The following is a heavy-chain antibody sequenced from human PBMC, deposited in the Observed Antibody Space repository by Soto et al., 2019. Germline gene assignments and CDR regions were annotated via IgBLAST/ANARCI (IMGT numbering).Heavy chain of an antibody. D-gene: IGHD3-10*01. CDR1: GFTFSNYG. Sequence: QVQLVESGGGVVQPGRSLRLSCVASGFTFSNYGTHWVRQAPGKGPEWVAVIWYDGSNKDYADSVKGRFTISRDNSRNTLYLQTHSLRAADTAVYYCASALETGDYWGQGTLVTVSS. V-gene: IGHV3-33*01. CDR2: IWYDGSNK. J-gene: IGHJ4*02. CDR3: ASALETGDY.